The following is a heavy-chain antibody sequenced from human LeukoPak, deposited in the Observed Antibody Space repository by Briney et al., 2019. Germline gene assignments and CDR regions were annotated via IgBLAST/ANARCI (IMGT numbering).Heavy chain of an antibody. Sequence: SQTLSLTCAISGDSVSSNSAAWNWIRQSPSRGLEWLGRTYYRSKWYNDYAVSVKSRITINPDTSKNQFSLQLNSVTAADTAVYYCAREGCSSTSCQAHKTDAFDIWGQGTMVTVSS. J-gene: IGHJ3*02. V-gene: IGHV6-1*01. CDR1: GDSVSSNSAA. CDR3: AREGCSSTSCQAHKTDAFDI. CDR2: TYYRSKWYN. D-gene: IGHD2-2*01.